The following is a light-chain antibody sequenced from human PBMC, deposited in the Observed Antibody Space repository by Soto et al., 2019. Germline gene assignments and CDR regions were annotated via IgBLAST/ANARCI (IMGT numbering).Light chain of an antibody. J-gene: IGKJ2*01. CDR3: QQYDSYSMYT. CDR1: QSISNW. V-gene: IGKV1-5*01. CDR2: DAS. Sequence: DIQMTQFPSTQSASVGDRVTITCRASQSISNWLAWYQQKPGKAPKLLIYDASSLESGVPSRFSGSGSGTEFTLTISSLRPDDFATYYCQQYDSYSMYTFGQGTKLEIK.